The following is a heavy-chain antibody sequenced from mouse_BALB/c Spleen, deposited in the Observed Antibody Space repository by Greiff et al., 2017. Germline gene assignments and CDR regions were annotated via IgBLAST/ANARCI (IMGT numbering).Heavy chain of an antibody. CDR1: GDSITSCY. J-gene: IGHJ2*01. CDR2: ISYSGST. D-gene: IGHD3-3*01. Sequence: EVKVVESGPSLVKPSQTLFLTCSVTGDSITSCYWNWIRKFPGNKLEYMGYISYSGSTYYNPSLKSRISITRDTSKNQYYLQLNAVTTEDTATYYCARSGDVYYFDDWGQGTTLTVSS. CDR3: ARSGDVYYFDD. V-gene: IGHV3-8*02.